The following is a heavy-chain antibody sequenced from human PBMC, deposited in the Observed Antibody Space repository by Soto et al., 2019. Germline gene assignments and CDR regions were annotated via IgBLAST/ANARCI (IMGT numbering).Heavy chain of an antibody. CDR2: FDPEDGER. CDR3: ATDRSGQLGP. J-gene: IGHJ5*02. V-gene: IGHV1-24*01. Sequence: QGQLVQSGAEVKKPGASVKVSFKVPGDTLAELSINWVRQAPGKGLEWMGRFDPEDGERVYAQKFQGRFTMTEDTSTDTAYMELSSLKSEDTAVYYCATDRSGQLGPWGQGTLVTVSS. CDR1: GDTLAELS. D-gene: IGHD6-6*01.